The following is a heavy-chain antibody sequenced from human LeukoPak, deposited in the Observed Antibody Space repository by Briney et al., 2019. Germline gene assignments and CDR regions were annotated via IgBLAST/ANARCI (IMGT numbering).Heavy chain of an antibody. Sequence: ASVTVSCKASGYTFTSYGISWVRQAPGQGLEWMGWISAYNGNTNYAQKLQGRVTMTTDTSTSTAYMELRSLRSDDTAVYYCARGALIYDILTGSGSSDAFDIWGQGTMVTVSS. CDR1: GYTFTSYG. CDR3: ARGALIYDILTGSGSSDAFDI. CDR2: ISAYNGNT. J-gene: IGHJ3*02. V-gene: IGHV1-18*04. D-gene: IGHD3-9*01.